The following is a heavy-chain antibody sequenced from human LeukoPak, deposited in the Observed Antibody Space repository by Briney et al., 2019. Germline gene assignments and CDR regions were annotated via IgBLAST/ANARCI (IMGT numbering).Heavy chain of an antibody. V-gene: IGHV4-59*01. CDR2: IYYSGST. CDR3: ARGGIVGATQFHYFDY. D-gene: IGHD1-26*01. Sequence: SETLSLTCTVSGGSISSYYWSWIRQPPGKGLEWIGYIYYSGSTNYNPSLKSRVTISVDASKNQFSLKLSSVTAADTAVYYCARGGIVGATQFHYFDYWGQGTLVTVSS. CDR1: GGSISSYY. J-gene: IGHJ4*02.